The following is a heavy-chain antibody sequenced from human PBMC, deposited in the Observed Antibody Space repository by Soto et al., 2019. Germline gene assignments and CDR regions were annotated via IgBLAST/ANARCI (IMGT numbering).Heavy chain of an antibody. CDR1: GGSSSPYY. V-gene: IGHV4-59*01. D-gene: IGHD6-13*01. CDR3: ARKGAAASYAHYYMDV. J-gene: IGHJ6*03. CDR2: VYYSGNT. Sequence: SETLPLPCTVSGGSSSPYYWRWIRQPPGKGLEWIGYVYYSGNTNYNPSLESRVTISVDTSRNRFSLNLTSATAADTAVYYCARKGAAASYAHYYMDVWGRGTAVTVSS.